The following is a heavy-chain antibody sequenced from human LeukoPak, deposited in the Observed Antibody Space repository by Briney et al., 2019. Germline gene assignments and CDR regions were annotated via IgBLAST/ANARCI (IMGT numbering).Heavy chain of an antibody. CDR1: GFIFSNYW. CDR3: ARDHPSLGEQLV. J-gene: IGHJ4*02. Sequence: PGGSLRLSCAASGFIFSNYWMTWARQAPGKGLEWVANIKEGGSEKSYVDSVKGRFTISRDNAKKSLYLQMNSLSAEDTAVYYCARDHPSLGEQLVWGRGTLVTVSS. CDR2: IKEGGSEK. D-gene: IGHD3-16*01. V-gene: IGHV3-7*01.